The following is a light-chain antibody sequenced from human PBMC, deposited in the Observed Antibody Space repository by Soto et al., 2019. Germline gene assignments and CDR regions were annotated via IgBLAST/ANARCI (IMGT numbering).Light chain of an antibody. Sequence: EILMTQSPATRPVSPGERATLPCRASQSVSSNLAWYQQKPGQAPRLPIYGASTRANGIPARISGGGSWTDFTLTISSLEPADFSLYYCQQRNSWPPITFGQGTRLEIK. CDR2: GAS. CDR1: QSVSSN. J-gene: IGKJ5*01. CDR3: QQRNSWPPIT. V-gene: IGKV3-15*01.